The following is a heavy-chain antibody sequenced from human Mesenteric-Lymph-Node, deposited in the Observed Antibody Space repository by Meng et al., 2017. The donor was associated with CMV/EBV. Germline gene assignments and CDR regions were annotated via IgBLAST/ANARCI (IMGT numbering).Heavy chain of an antibody. CDR3: ARDTSSSSGGYYYGMDV. V-gene: IGHV3-20*04. J-gene: IGHJ6*02. CDR2: INWNGGST. CDR1: GFTFDDYG. Sequence: GGSLRLSCAASGFTFDDYGMSWVRQAPGKGLVWVSGINWNGGSTGYADSVKGRFTISRDNAENSLYLQMNSLRAEDTALYCCARDTSSSSGGYYYGMDVWGQGTTVTVSS. D-gene: IGHD6-13*01.